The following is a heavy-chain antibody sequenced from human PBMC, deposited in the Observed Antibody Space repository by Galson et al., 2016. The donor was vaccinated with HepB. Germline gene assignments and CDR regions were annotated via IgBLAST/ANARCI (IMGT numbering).Heavy chain of an antibody. D-gene: IGHD1-14*01. CDR3: AHRPATRSFDP. V-gene: IGHV2-5*02. Sequence: PALVKPTQTLTLTCTFSGFSLTTSGVAVGWIRQPPGKALEWLALIYWDDDKRYSPSLKNRLTTTKDTSKNQVVLTLTNMEPADTATYYCAHRPATRSFDPWGQGTLVTVSS. CDR2: IYWDDDK. CDR1: GFSLTTSGVA. J-gene: IGHJ5*02.